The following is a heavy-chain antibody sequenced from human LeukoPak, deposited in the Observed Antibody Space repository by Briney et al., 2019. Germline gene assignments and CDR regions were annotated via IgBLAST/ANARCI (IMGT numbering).Heavy chain of an antibody. J-gene: IGHJ4*02. D-gene: IGHD4-17*01. Sequence: GGSLRLSCAASGFTFSSYSMHWVRQAPGKGLEWVSSISNNSSYIYYADSVKGRFTISRDNAKNSLYLQMNSLRAEDTAVYYWASEPTVTTSSWYCGPGALVTVSS. V-gene: IGHV3-21*01. CDR2: ISNNSSYI. CDR1: GFTFSSYS. CDR3: ASEPTVTTSSWY.